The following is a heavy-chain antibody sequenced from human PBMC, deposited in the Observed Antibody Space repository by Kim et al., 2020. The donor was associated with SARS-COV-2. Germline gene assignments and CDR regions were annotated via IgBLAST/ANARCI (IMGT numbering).Heavy chain of an antibody. Sequence: GGSLRLSCAASGFTFSSYAMHWVRQAPGKGLEWVAVISYDGSNKYYADSVKGRFTSSRDNSKNTLYLQMNSLRAEETAVYYCERENYYGSGSFYYYYYYGIDVWAQGTTVTVSS. D-gene: IGHD3-10*01. CDR3: ERENYYGSGSFYYYYYYGIDV. V-gene: IGHV3-30*04. CDR1: GFTFSSYA. J-gene: IGHJ6*02. CDR2: ISYDGSNK.